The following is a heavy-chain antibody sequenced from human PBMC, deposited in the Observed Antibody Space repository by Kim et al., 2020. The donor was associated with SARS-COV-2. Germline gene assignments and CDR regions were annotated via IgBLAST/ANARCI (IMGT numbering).Heavy chain of an antibody. J-gene: IGHJ4*02. Sequence: ASVKVSCKASGFTFSSYYMHWVRHAPGQGLEWMGIINPSGASTSYAQKFQGRVTMTRDTSTSTVYMALSSLRSEDTAVYYCARDSGPFDYWVQGTLVTVSS. D-gene: IGHD1-26*01. CDR1: GFTFSSYY. CDR2: INPSGAST. V-gene: IGHV1-46*01. CDR3: ARDSGPFDY.